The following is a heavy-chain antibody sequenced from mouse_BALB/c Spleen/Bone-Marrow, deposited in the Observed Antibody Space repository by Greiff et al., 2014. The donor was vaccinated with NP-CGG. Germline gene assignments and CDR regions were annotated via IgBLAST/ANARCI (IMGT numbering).Heavy chain of an antibody. Sequence: VHVKQSGAELVKPGASVKLSCTASGFNIKDTYMHWVKQRPEQGLEWIGRIDPANGNTKYDPKFQGKATITADTSSNIAYLQLSSLTSEDTAVYYCANYDYGWYFDVWGAGTTVTVSS. V-gene: IGHV14-3*02. J-gene: IGHJ1*01. D-gene: IGHD2-4*01. CDR2: IDPANGNT. CDR1: GFNIKDTY. CDR3: ANYDYGWYFDV.